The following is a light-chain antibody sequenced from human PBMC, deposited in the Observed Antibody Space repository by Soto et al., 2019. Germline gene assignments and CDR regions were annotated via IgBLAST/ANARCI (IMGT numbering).Light chain of an antibody. CDR1: QSVSSY. V-gene: IGKV3-20*01. Sequence: EIVLTQSPATLSLSPGERATLSCRASQSVSSYLLWYQQKPGQAPRLLIYDASNRASGTPARFSGSGSGTDFTLTISRLEPEDSAVYYCQQYGSSPTWTFGQGTKVDIK. J-gene: IGKJ1*01. CDR3: QQYGSSPTWT. CDR2: DAS.